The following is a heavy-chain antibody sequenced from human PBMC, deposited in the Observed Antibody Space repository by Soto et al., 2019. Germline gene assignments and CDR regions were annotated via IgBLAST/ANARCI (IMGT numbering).Heavy chain of an antibody. D-gene: IGHD6-6*01. J-gene: IGHJ5*02. CDR3: ARVRAYSSSSPNWFDP. Sequence: SETLSLTCTVSGGSISSGGYYWSWIRQHPGKGLEWIGFIYYSGSTYYNPSLKSRVTISVDTSKNQFSLKLSSVTAADTAVYYCARVRAYSSSSPNWFDPWGQGTLVTVS. CDR2: IYYSGST. V-gene: IGHV4-31*03. CDR1: GGSISSGGYY.